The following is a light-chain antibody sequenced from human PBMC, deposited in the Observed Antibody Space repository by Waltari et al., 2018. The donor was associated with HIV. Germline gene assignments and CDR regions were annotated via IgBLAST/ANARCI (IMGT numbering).Light chain of an antibody. J-gene: IGKJ2*01. Sequence: DIVMTQSPDSVAVSLGERATINCRSSQSVFYSSNNKNYLAWYQQKPGQSPKLLIYWASTRESGVPDRFSGSGSGTEFTLTISDLQSEDFADYYCQQYNERPPYTFGQGTKLEIK. CDR3: QQYNERPPYT. CDR2: WAS. CDR1: QSVFYSSNNKNY. V-gene: IGKV4-1*01.